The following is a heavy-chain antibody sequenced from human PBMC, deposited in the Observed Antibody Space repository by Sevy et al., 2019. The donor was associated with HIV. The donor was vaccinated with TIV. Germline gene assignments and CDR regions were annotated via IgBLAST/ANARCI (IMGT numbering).Heavy chain of an antibody. CDR3: ARGPHAMNCGSDCYPFDY. V-gene: IGHV4-30-4*01. J-gene: IGHJ4*02. D-gene: IGHD2-21*02. CDR1: GDSITSRDYY. Sequence: SETLSLSCSVSGDSITSRDYYWSWIRQPPGKGLEWLGYIYFSGITHYNPSLNSRVSISMDTSKNQFSLNLSPVTAADTAVYYCARGPHAMNCGSDCYPFDYWGQGTLVTVSS. CDR2: IYFSGIT.